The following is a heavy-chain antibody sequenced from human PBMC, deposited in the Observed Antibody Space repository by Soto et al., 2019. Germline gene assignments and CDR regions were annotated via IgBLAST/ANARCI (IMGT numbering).Heavy chain of an antibody. V-gene: IGHV1-69*04. J-gene: IGHJ6*03. Sequence: SVKVSGKASGDTFSSYTISWVRQAPGQGLEWMGRIIPILGIANYAQKFQGRVTITADKSTSTAYMELSSLRSEDTAVYYCARETECSGGSCYAYSSYMYAWCKGTTVTISS. D-gene: IGHD2-15*01. CDR2: IIPILGIA. CDR3: ARETECSGGSCYAYSSYMYA. CDR1: GDTFSSYT.